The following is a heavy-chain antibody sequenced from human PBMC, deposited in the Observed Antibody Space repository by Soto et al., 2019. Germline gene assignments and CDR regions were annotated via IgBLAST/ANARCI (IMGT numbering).Heavy chain of an antibody. CDR1: GFIFSSYW. V-gene: IGHV3-74*01. Sequence: EVQLVESGGGLVQPGGSLRLSCAASGFIFSSYWIHWVRQAPGKGLVWVSRINSDGSGKGYADSVKGRFTISRDNAKNTLYLQMNSLRAEDTAVYYCAREVGAGPSWCQGTLITVSS. J-gene: IGHJ5*02. CDR3: AREVGAGPS. D-gene: IGHD1-26*01. CDR2: INSDGSGK.